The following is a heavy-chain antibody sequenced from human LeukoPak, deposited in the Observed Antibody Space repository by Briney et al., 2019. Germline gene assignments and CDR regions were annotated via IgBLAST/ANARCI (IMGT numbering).Heavy chain of an antibody. CDR3: ARAPNRVYCTSSSCHLDY. CDR2: ISYDGTNK. CDR1: GFTFSSYA. Sequence: PGRSLRLSCAASGFTFSSYAIHWVRQAPGKGLEWVAVISYDGTNKYYADSVKGRFTISRDNSKNTLYLQMNSLRAEDTAVYYCARAPNRVYCTSSSCHLDYWGQGTLVTVSS. V-gene: IGHV3-30-3*01. D-gene: IGHD2-2*01. J-gene: IGHJ4*02.